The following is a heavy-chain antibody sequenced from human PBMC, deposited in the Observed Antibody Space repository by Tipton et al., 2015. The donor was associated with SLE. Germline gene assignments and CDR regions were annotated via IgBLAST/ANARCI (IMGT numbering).Heavy chain of an antibody. D-gene: IGHD6-13*01. CDR3: AKLDSSWYWYFDL. CDR1: GFTFSSYA. Sequence: SLRLSCAASGFTFSSYAMSWVRQAPGKGLEWVSVIYSGGSSTYYADSVKGRFTISRDNSKNTLYLQMNSLRAEDTAVYYCAKLDSSWYWYFDLWGRGTLVTVSS. J-gene: IGHJ2*01. CDR2: IYSGGSST. V-gene: IGHV3-23*03.